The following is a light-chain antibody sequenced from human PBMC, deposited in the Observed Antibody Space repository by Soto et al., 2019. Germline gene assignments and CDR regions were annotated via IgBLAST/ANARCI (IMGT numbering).Light chain of an antibody. CDR2: GTS. CDR3: QQYGSSLFT. J-gene: IGKJ3*01. CDR1: QSVSRKY. V-gene: IGKV3-20*01. Sequence: DIVLTQSPGPLSLSPWERATLSGRASQSVSRKYLAWYQQKPGQPPRVLIYGTSIRATGIPERFSGGGYGTDFTLTITRLESEDFAVYYCQQYGSSLFTFGPGTKVDFK.